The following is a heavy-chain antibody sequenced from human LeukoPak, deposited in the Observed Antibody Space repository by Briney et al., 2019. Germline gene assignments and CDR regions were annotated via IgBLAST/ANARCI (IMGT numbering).Heavy chain of an antibody. D-gene: IGHD2-2*02. CDR1: GFTFSSYG. Sequence: PGGSLRLSCAASGFTFSSYGMHWVRQAPGKGLEWVAFIRYDGSNKYYADSVKGRFTISRDNSKHTLYLQMNSLRAEDTAVYYCAKDYCSSTSCYTDYWGQGTLVTVSS. CDR3: AKDYCSSTSCYTDY. V-gene: IGHV3-30*02. CDR2: IRYDGSNK. J-gene: IGHJ4*02.